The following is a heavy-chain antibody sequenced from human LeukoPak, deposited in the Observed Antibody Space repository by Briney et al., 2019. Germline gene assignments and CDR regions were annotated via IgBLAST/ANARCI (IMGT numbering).Heavy chain of an antibody. CDR1: GFTFSSNG. CDR2: ITGSGGNT. V-gene: IGHV3-23*01. CDR3: TKRSSTVTPKTYYFDY. D-gene: IGHD4-17*01. Sequence: GGSLRLSCAASGFTFSSNGMSWVRQAPGKGLEWVSSITGSGGNTYYADSVKGRFTISRGNSKNTLYLQMNSLRADDTAVYYCTKRSSTVTPKTYYFDYWGQGTLVTVSS. J-gene: IGHJ4*02.